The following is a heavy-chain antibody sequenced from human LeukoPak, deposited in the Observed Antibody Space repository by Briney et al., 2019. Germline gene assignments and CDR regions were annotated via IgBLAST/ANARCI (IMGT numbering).Heavy chain of an antibody. V-gene: IGHV4-34*01. CDR1: GGSFSGYY. Sequence: PSETLSLTCAVYGGSFSGYYWSWIRQPPGKGLEWIGEINHSGSTNYNPSLKSRVTISVDTPKNQFSLKLSSVTAADTAVYYCARGRARVYRQFDPWGQGTLVTVSS. CDR3: ARGRARVYRQFDP. D-gene: IGHD3-16*02. CDR2: INHSGST. J-gene: IGHJ5*02.